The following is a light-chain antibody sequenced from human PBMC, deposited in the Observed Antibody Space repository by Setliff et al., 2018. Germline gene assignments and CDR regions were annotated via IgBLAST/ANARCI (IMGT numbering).Light chain of an antibody. CDR3: SSHSSDTFGV. V-gene: IGLV2-14*01. CDR2: EVS. Sequence: QSVLTQPASVSGSPGQSITLSCTGTSSDVGGYDSVSWYQQHPGTAPKLIIYEVSHRPSGVSDRFSGSKSGNTASLTISGLQTEDEADYYCSSHSSDTFGVFGTGTKVTVL. CDR1: SSDVGGYDS. J-gene: IGLJ1*01.